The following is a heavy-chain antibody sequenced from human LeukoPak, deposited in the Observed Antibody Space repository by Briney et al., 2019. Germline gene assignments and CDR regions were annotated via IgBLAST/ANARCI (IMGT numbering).Heavy chain of an antibody. V-gene: IGHV3-30*02. CDR2: IRYDGSNK. CDR1: GFTFSSYG. CDR3: AKDTTPPKAGFDP. J-gene: IGHJ5*02. Sequence: GGSLRLSCAASGFTFSSYGMHWVRQAPGKGLEWVAFIRYDGSNKYCADSVKGRFTISRDNSKNTLYMQMNSLRAEDTAVYYCAKDTTPPKAGFDPWGQGTLVTVSS. D-gene: IGHD1-14*01.